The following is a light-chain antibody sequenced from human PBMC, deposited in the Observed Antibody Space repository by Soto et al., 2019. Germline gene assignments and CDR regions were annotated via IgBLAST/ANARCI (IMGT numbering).Light chain of an antibody. J-gene: IGKJ3*01. Sequence: DIQMTQSPSSLSASVGDRVTITCRASQSIASYLNWYQQKPGKAPKLLIYGASTLQSGVPSRFGGSGSGTDFTLSISSLQLEDSATYYCQQSYSILFSFGPGTKVEIK. CDR1: QSIASY. CDR3: QQSYSILFS. V-gene: IGKV1-39*01. CDR2: GAS.